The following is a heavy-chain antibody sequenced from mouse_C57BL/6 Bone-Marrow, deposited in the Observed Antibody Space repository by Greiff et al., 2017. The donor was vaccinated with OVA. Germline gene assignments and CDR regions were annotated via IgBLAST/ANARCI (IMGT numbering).Heavy chain of an antibody. CDR2: ISPRDGST. CDR3: ARGRVSDYFDY. CDR1: GYTFTSYD. Sequence: VKLQESGPELVKPGASVKLSCKASGYTFTSYDINWVKQRPGQGLEWIGWISPRDGSTTYNEKFKGKATLTVDTSSSTAYMELHSLTSEDSAVYFCARGRVSDYFDYWGQGTTLTVSS. V-gene: IGHV1-85*01. J-gene: IGHJ2*01.